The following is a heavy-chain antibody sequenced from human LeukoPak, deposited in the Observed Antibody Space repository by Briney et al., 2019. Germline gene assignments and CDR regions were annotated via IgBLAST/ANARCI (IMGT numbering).Heavy chain of an antibody. J-gene: IGHJ4*02. V-gene: IGHV4-59*01. Sequence: PSETLTLTCTVSGCTISSYYWSWIRQPPGKGLEWIADIYHSGSTNYNPSLKSRVTISIDTPKNQVSMKLSYVTAADTAMYYCASTPGIYTYEYYFNYWGQGALVTVSS. CDR3: ASTPGIYTYEYYFNY. D-gene: IGHD5-18*01. CDR2: IYHSGST. CDR1: GCTISSYY.